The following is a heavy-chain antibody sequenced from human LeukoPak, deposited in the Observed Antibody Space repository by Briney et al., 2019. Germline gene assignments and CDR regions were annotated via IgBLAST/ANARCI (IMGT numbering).Heavy chain of an antibody. CDR2: IYYSGST. V-gene: IGHV4-59*08. CDR3: ARSYCSSTSCYYDY. CDR1: GGSINSDY. Sequence: SETLSLTCIVSGGSINSDYWIWIRQPPGKGLEWIGYIYYSGSTNYNPSLKSRVTISVDTSKNQFSLKLSSVTAADTAVYYRARSYCSSTSCYYDYWGQGTLVTVSS. D-gene: IGHD2-2*01. J-gene: IGHJ4*02.